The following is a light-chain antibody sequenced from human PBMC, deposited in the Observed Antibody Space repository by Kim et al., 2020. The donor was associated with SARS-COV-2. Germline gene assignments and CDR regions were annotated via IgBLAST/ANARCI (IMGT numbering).Light chain of an antibody. CDR1: SSDVGGYND. CDR3: SSYTSSSTLNWV. J-gene: IGLJ3*02. CDR2: DVS. V-gene: IGLV2-14*03. Sequence: SITISCTGTSSDVGGYNDVSWYQQHPGKAPKLMIYDVSNRPSGVSNRFSGSKSGNTASLTISGLQAEDEADYYCSSYTSSSTLNWVFGGGTQLTVL.